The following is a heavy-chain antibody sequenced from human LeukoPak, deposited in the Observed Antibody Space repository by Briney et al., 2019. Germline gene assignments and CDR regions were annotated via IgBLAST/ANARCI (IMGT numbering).Heavy chain of an antibody. CDR2: ISYDGSNK. J-gene: IGHJ4*02. CDR1: GFTFSSYA. D-gene: IGHD3-3*01. V-gene: IGHV3-30-3*01. CDR3: ARGGRITIFGVVISYTQIFDY. Sequence: GRSLRLSCAASGFTFSSYAMHWVRQAPGKGLEWVAVISYDGSNKYYADSVKGRFTISRDNSKNTLYLQMNSLRAEDTAVYYCARGGRITIFGVVISYTQIFDYWGQGTLVTVSS.